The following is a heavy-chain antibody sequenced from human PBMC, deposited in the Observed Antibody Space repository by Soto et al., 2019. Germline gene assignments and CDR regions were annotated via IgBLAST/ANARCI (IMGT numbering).Heavy chain of an antibody. CDR3: ATDLPPHTIVLMGYATTNYYYYGMDG. CDR2: MNPNSGNT. V-gene: IGHV1-8*01. J-gene: IGHJ6*04. D-gene: IGHD2-8*01. Sequence: ASVKVSCKASGYTFTSYDINWVRQATGQGLEGMGWMNPNSGNTGYAQKFQGRVTMTTNTSLSTAYMELRSLRSEDTAVYYCATDLPPHTIVLMGYATTNYYYYGMDGWGKGTTVTVSS. CDR1: GYTFTSYD.